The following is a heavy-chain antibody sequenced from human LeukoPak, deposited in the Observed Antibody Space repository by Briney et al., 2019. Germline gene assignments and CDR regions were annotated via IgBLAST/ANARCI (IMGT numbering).Heavy chain of an antibody. CDR2: IKSKTDGGTT. CDR1: GFTFSNAW. CDR3: AKVIAVAGKGGDFDY. Sequence: PGGSLRLSCAASGFTFSNAWMSWVRQAPGKGLEWVGRIKSKTDGGTTDYAAPVKGRFTISRDNSKNTLYLQMNSLRAEDTAVYYCAKVIAVAGKGGDFDYWGQGTLVTVSS. D-gene: IGHD6-19*01. V-gene: IGHV3-15*01. J-gene: IGHJ4*02.